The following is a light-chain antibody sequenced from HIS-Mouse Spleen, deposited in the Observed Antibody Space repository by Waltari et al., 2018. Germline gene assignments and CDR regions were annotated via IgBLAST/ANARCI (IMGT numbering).Light chain of an antibody. CDR2: DVS. V-gene: IGLV2-11*01. Sequence: QSALTQPRSVSGSPGQSVTISCTGTSSDVGGYNYVSWYQQHPGKAPKLMSYDVSKRPSGVHDRFSGSKSGNTASLTISGLQAEDEADYYCCSYAGSYTWVFGGGTKLTVL. J-gene: IGLJ3*02. CDR3: CSYAGSYTWV. CDR1: SSDVGGYNY.